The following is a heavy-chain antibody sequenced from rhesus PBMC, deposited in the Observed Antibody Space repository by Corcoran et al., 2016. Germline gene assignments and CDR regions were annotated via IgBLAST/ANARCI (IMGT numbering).Heavy chain of an antibody. CDR1: GGSISSSNW. Sequence: QVQLQESGPGLVKPSETLSLTCAVSGGSISSSNWWSWIRQPPGKGLEWIGYISGSSGSTYYNPPLKSRVTISTNMSKNQCSLKLSSVTAADTAVYYCARDRGGSRYFDYWGQGVLVTVSS. V-gene: IGHV4-65*01. J-gene: IGHJ4*01. CDR2: ISGSSGST. CDR3: ARDRGGSRYFDY. D-gene: IGHD6-25*01.